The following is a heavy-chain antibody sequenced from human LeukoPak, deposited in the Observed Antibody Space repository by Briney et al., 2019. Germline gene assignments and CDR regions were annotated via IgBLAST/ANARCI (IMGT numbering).Heavy chain of an antibody. CDR1: GYTFTGYY. D-gene: IGHD2-8*01. V-gene: IGHV1-2*06. CDR3: ARDTRYCTNGVCYTELYYYYYYGMDV. Sequence: ASVKVSCKASGYTFTGYYMHWVRQAPGQGLEWMGRLNPNSGGANYAQKFQGRVTMTRDTSISTAYMELSRLRSDDTAVYYCARDTRYCTNGVCYTELYYYYYYGMDVWGQGTTVTVSS. CDR2: LNPNSGGA. J-gene: IGHJ6*02.